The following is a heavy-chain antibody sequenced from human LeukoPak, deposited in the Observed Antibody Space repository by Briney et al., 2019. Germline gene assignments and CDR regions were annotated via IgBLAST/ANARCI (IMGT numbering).Heavy chain of an antibody. V-gene: IGHV1-46*01. J-gene: IGHJ5*02. D-gene: IGHD4-23*01. CDR3: ARDNSVEDTAWWFDP. CDR2: INPSGGST. CDR1: GYTFTSYY. Sequence: ASVKVSCKASGYTFTSYYMHWVRQAPGQGLGWMGIINPSGGSTSYAQKFQGRVTMTRDMSTSTDYMELSSLRSEDTAVYYCARDNSVEDTAWWFDPWGQGTLVTVSS.